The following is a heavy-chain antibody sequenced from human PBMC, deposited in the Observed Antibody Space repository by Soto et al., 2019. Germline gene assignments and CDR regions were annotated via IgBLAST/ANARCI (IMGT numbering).Heavy chain of an antibody. CDR2: LKDRSQNYAT. Sequence: EVQLVESGGGSVQPGGSARLSCAASGFSVSGWYMDWVRQAPGKGLEWVARLKDRSQNYATEYAASVKGRFTVSRHASQNSMYLQMNSLKIEDTAVYYCAREGDARWLDSWGQGTLVTVS. CDR3: AREGDARWLDS. D-gene: IGHD1-26*01. J-gene: IGHJ5*01. CDR1: GFSVSGWY. V-gene: IGHV3-72*01.